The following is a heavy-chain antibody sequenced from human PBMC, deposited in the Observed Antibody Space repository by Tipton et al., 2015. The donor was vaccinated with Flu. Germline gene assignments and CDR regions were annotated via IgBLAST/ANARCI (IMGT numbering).Heavy chain of an antibody. Sequence: SLRLSCAASGFTFDAYWMTWVRQAPGKGLEWVANIKQDGSEKYYVDSVKGRFTISRDNAKNSVSLQMNSLRGEDTAMYYCARQIGGGDCYWGQGTLVTVSS. V-gene: IGHV3-7*03. CDR2: IKQDGSEK. CDR3: ARQIGGGDCY. D-gene: IGHD2-21*01. CDR1: GFTFDAYW. J-gene: IGHJ4*02.